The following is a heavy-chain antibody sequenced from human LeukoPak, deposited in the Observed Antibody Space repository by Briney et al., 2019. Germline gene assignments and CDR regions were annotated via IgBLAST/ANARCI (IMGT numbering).Heavy chain of an antibody. CDR1: GFTVSSNY. Sequence: GGSLRLSCAASGFTVSSNYMTWVRQAPGKGLVWVSRLNADGSSTNYADSVKGRFTISRDNTMNTLYLQMNSLRVEDTAIYYCAKVVTGSRNAFDIWGQGTMVTVSS. J-gene: IGHJ3*02. CDR3: AKVVTGSRNAFDI. CDR2: LNADGSST. V-gene: IGHV3-74*01. D-gene: IGHD1-20*01.